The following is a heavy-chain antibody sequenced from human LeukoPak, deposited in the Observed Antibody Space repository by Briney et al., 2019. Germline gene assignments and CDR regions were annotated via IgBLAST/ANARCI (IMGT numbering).Heavy chain of an antibody. V-gene: IGHV4-38-2*01. D-gene: IGHD3-22*01. Sequence: SETLSLTCAVSGYSISTGYYWGWIRQPPGKGLEWIGSIYHSGSTYYNPSLKSRVTISVGTSKNQFSLKLSSETAADTAVSYCARIHYYDTSGYYIDVWGQGTMVTVSS. J-gene: IGHJ3*01. CDR3: ARIHYYDTSGYYIDV. CDR1: GYSISTGYY. CDR2: IYHSGST.